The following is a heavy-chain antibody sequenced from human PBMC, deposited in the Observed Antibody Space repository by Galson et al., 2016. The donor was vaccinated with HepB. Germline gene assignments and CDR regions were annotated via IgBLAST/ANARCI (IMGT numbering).Heavy chain of an antibody. V-gene: IGHV3-48*01. Sequence: SLRLSCAASGFRFSDHNMNWVRQAPGRGLEWVAYISASSGTIYYADSVKGRFTISRDNANNSLSLQMNSLRAEDTAFYYCARPYTYYFGSGSYFDVLHYGMDAW. CDR2: ISASSGTI. J-gene: IGHJ6*01. CDR3: ARPYTYYFGSGSYFDVLHYGMDA. D-gene: IGHD3-10*01. CDR1: GFRFSDHN.